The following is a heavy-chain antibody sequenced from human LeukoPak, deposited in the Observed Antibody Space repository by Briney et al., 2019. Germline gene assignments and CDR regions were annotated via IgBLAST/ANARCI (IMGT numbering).Heavy chain of an antibody. CDR2: IYHSGST. Sequence: SQTLSLTCAVSGGSISSGGYSWSWIRQLPGKGLEWIGYIYHSGSTYYNPSLKSRVTISVDRSKNQFSLKLSSVTAADTAVYYCASRLYDYGDYRWVEYYGMDVWGQGTTVTVSS. V-gene: IGHV4-30-2*01. D-gene: IGHD4-17*01. CDR1: GGSISSGGYS. J-gene: IGHJ6*02. CDR3: ASRLYDYGDYRWVEYYGMDV.